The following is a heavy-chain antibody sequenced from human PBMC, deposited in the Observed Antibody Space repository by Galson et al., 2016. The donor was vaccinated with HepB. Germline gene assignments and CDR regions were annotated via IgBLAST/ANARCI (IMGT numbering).Heavy chain of an antibody. V-gene: IGHV3-33*01. D-gene: IGHD3-3*01. J-gene: IGHJ6*02. CDR3: ARDHDGGITIFGVVIDYYYYGMDV. CDR1: GFSFSRYG. Sequence: SLRLSCAASGFSFSRYGMHWVRQAPGKGLEWVALIWYDGSNEYYADSVKGRFATSRDNSKNTLYLQMNSLRAEDTAVYYFARDHDGGITIFGVVIDYYYYGMDVWGQGTTVTVSS. CDR2: IWYDGSNE.